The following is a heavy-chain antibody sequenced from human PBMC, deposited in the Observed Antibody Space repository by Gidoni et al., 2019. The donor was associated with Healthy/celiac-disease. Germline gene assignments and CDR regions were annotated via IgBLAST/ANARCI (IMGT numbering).Heavy chain of an antibody. J-gene: IGHJ4*02. V-gene: IGHV3-30-3*01. CDR3: ARDLISGYSYGHDY. Sequence: QVQLVESGGGVVQPGRSLRLSCAASGFTFSSYAMHWVRQAPGKGLEWVAVISYDGSNKYYADSVKGRFTISRDNSKNTLYLQMNSLRAEDTAVYYCARDLISGYSYGHDYWGQGTLVTVSS. D-gene: IGHD5-18*01. CDR2: ISYDGSNK. CDR1: GFTFSSYA.